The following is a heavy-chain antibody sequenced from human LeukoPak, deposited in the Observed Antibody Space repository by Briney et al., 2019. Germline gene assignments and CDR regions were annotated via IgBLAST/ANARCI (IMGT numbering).Heavy chain of an antibody. J-gene: IGHJ4*02. Sequence: GASVKVSCKASGYTFTSYGISWVRQAPGQGLAWMGWISAYNGNTNYAQKLQGRVTMTTDTSTSTAYMELRSLRSDDTAVYYCARVFDYGGYEGYFDYWGQGTLVTVSS. CDR2: ISAYNGNT. V-gene: IGHV1-18*01. D-gene: IGHD5-12*01. CDR3: ARVFDYGGYEGYFDY. CDR1: GYTFTSYG.